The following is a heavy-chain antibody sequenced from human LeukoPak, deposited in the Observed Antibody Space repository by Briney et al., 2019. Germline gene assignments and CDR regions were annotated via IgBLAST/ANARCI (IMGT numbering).Heavy chain of an antibody. J-gene: IGHJ6*02. CDR2: IYTSGST. Sequence: KPSETLSPTCTVSGGSISSYYWSWIRQPAGKGLEWIGRIYTSGSTNYNPSLKRRVTMSVDTSKNQFSLKLSSVTAAVTAVYYCARESAYSGSYYRYYYYGMDVWGQGTTVTVSS. CDR1: GGSISSYY. V-gene: IGHV4-4*07. CDR3: ARESAYSGSYYRYYYYGMDV. D-gene: IGHD1-26*01.